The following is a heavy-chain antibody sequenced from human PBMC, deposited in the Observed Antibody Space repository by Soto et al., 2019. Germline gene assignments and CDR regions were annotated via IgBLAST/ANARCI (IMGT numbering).Heavy chain of an antibody. D-gene: IGHD3-16*02. J-gene: IGHJ4*02. CDR3: ARLSGRIWGSYRLPEGNHFDY. V-gene: IGHV4-39*01. Sequence: QLQLQESGPGLVKPSETLSLTCTVSGGSISSSSYYWGWIRQPPGKGLEWIGSIYYSGSTYYNPSLKSRVTISVDTSKNQFSLKLSSVTAADTAVYYCARLSGRIWGSYRLPEGNHFDYWGQGTLVTVSS. CDR2: IYYSGST. CDR1: GGSISSSSYY.